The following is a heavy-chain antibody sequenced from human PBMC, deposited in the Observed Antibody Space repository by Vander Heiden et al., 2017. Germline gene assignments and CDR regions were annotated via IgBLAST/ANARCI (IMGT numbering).Heavy chain of an antibody. D-gene: IGHD3-22*01. J-gene: IGHJ3*02. CDR1: GYSFTSYW. Sequence: EVQLVQSGAEVKKPGESLKISCKGSGYSFTSYWIGWGRQMPGKGLEWMGIIYPGDSDTRYSPSFQGQVTISADKSISTAYLQWSSLKASDTAMYYCARPPDYYDSSGYAFDIWGQGTMVTVSS. CDR3: ARPPDYYDSSGYAFDI. V-gene: IGHV5-51*01. CDR2: IYPGDSDT.